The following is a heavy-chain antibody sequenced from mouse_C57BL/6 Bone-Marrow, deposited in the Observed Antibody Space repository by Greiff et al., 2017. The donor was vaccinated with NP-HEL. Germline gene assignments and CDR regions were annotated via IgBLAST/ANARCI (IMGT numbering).Heavy chain of an antibody. CDR3: ARVDSSGSWFAY. Sequence: VQLKESGGDLVKPGGSLKLSCAASGFTFSSYGMSWVRQTPDKRLEWVATISSGGSYTYYPDSVKGRFTISRDNAKNTLYLQMSSLKSEDTAMYYCARVDSSGSWFAYWGQGTLVTVSA. CDR2: ISSGGSYT. CDR1: GFTFSSYG. D-gene: IGHD3-2*02. J-gene: IGHJ3*01. V-gene: IGHV5-6*01.